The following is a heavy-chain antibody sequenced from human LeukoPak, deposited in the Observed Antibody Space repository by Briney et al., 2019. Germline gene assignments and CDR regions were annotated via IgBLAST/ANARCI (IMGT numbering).Heavy chain of an antibody. CDR3: ARRAHVGEPAA. CDR2: IYASGSI. D-gene: IGHD2-15*01. Sequence: SETLSLTCTVSGGSISSYYWSWIRQPAGKGLEWIGRIYASGSINYNPSLKSRVTMSVDTSKNQSSLKLTSVTAADTAMYHCARRAHVGEPAAWGQGTLVTVSS. CDR1: GGSISSYY. J-gene: IGHJ5*02. V-gene: IGHV4-4*07.